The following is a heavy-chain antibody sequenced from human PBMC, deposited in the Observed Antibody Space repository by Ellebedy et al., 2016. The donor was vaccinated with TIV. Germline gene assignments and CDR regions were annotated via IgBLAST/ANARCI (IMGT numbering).Heavy chain of an antibody. CDR3: ARLGRITLFARNPWFDP. CDR2: AYHSGST. CDR1: NGSLSSGGYY. D-gene: IGHD3-3*01. V-gene: IGHV4-39*01. Sequence: SETLSLXXSVSNGSLSSGGYYWAWLRQPPGKGLEWIGSAYHSGSTYYNSSLKSRVTISVDSSNNQFSLKLTSVTAADTAVYYCARLGRITLFARNPWFDPWGQGTLVTVSA. J-gene: IGHJ5*02.